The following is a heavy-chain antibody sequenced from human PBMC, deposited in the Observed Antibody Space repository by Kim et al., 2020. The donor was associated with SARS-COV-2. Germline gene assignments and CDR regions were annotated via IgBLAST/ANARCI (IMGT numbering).Heavy chain of an antibody. Sequence: GGSLRLSCAASGFTFSSYAMSWARQAPGKGLEWVSAISGSGGSTYYADSVKGRFTISRDNSKNTLYLQMNSLRAEDTAVYYCAKVRERGTAGAAFDIWGQGTMVTVSS. CDR1: GFTFSSYA. CDR3: AKVRERGTAGAAFDI. CDR2: ISGSGGST. J-gene: IGHJ3*02. D-gene: IGHD6-19*01. V-gene: IGHV3-23*01.